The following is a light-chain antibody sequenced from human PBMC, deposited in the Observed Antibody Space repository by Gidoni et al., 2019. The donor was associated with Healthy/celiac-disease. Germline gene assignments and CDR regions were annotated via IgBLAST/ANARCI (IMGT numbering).Light chain of an antibody. CDR3: QQSYSTPWYT. CDR1: QSISSY. CDR2: AAS. J-gene: IGKJ2*01. Sequence: DIQMTQSPSSLSASVGDRVTITFRASQSISSYLTWYQQKPGKAPKLRIYAASSLQSGVPSRFSGSGSGTDFTLTISSLQPEDFATYYCQQSYSTPWYTFGQGTKLEIK. V-gene: IGKV1-39*01.